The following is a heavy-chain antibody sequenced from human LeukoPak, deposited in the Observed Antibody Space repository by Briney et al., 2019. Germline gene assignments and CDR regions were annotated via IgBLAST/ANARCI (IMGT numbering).Heavy chain of an antibody. J-gene: IGHJ3*01. CDR2: INHSGST. Sequence: PSETLSLTCAVYGGSFSGYYWSWIRQPPGKGLEWIGEINHSGSTNYNPSLKSRVTISVDTSKNQFSLKLSSVTAADTAVYYCARDQSWTTGFDVWGQGTIVTVSS. CDR3: ARDQSWTTGFDV. D-gene: IGHD2-8*02. V-gene: IGHV4-34*01. CDR1: GGSFSGYY.